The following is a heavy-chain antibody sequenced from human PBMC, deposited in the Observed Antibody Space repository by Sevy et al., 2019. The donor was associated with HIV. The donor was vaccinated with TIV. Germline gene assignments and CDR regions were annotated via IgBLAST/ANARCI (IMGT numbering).Heavy chain of an antibody. D-gene: IGHD4-17*01. J-gene: IGHJ4*02. CDR1: GFTFSSYA. Sequence: GGSLRLSCAASGFTFSSYAMSWVRHAPGKGLEWVSAISGSGGSTYYADSVKGRFTISRDNSKNTLYLQMNSLRAEDTAVYYCANSPHGDYVGLFDYWGQGTLVTVSS. CDR2: ISGSGGST. CDR3: ANSPHGDYVGLFDY. V-gene: IGHV3-23*01.